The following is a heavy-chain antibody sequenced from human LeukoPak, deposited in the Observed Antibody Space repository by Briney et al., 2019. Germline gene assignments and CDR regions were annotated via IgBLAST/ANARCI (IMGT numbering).Heavy chain of an antibody. Sequence: NPGGSLRLSCAASGFTFSSYSMNWVRQAPGKGLEWVSSISSSSSYIYYADSVKGRFTISRDNAKNSLYLQMNSLRAEDTAVYYRARAPRSSYSSSWYPGFDYWGQGTLVTVSS. CDR2: ISSSSSYI. V-gene: IGHV3-21*01. J-gene: IGHJ4*02. CDR3: ARAPRSSYSSSWYPGFDY. D-gene: IGHD6-13*01. CDR1: GFTFSSYS.